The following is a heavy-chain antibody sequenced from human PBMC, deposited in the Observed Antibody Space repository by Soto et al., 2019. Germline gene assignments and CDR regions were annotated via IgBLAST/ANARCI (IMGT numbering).Heavy chain of an antibody. J-gene: IGHJ6*02. Sequence: GESLKISCKGSGYSFTSYWIGWVRQMPGKGLEWMGIIYPGDSDTRYSPSFQGQVTISADKSISTAYLQWSSLKASDTAMYYCARLNGIAAAGSSYYGMDVWGQGTTGTVSS. CDR3: ARLNGIAAAGSSYYGMDV. D-gene: IGHD6-13*01. V-gene: IGHV5-51*01. CDR1: GYSFTSYW. CDR2: IYPGDSDT.